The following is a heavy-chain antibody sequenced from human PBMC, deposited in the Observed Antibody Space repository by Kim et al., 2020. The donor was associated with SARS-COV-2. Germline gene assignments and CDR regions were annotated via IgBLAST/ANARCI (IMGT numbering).Heavy chain of an antibody. V-gene: IGHV5-10-1*01. Sequence: YTNYSPSFQGHVTISADKSISTAYLQWSSLKASDTAMYYCARHLTRDAFDIWGQGTMVTVSS. D-gene: IGHD1-1*01. CDR2: YT. J-gene: IGHJ3*02. CDR3: ARHLTRDAFDI.